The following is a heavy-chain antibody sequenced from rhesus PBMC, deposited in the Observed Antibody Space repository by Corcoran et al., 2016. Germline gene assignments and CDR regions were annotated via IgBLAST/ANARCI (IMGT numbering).Heavy chain of an antibody. Sequence: QVQLQESGPGLVKPSETLSLTCAVSGGSITRDYYDWGWCRQPPGGGPKGVWCLTYRGSTSHHPSLQSRVTLSRDTAGNEFSLNLGAGTAADAAVYCCGRWGGGEYGYWGHGVLVTVSS. CDR3: GRWGGGEYGY. D-gene: IGHD1-44*01. J-gene: IGHJ4*01. CDR2: LTYRGST. V-gene: IGHV4-122*02. CDR1: GGSITRDYYD.